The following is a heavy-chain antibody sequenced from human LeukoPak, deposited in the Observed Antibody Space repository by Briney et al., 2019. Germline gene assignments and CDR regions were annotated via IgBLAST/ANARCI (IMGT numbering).Heavy chain of an antibody. J-gene: IGHJ4*02. V-gene: IGHV1-2*02. D-gene: IGHD3-10*01. CDR2: ITPNSGGT. Sequence: ASVKVSCKASGYTFTGQYLHWVRQAPGQGLEWMGWITPNSGGTNYAQKFQGRVTMTRDTSITTAYMELSRLRSDDTAVYLCATGSGTYSPDYWGQGTLVTVSS. CDR3: ATGSGTYSPDY. CDR1: GYTFTGQY.